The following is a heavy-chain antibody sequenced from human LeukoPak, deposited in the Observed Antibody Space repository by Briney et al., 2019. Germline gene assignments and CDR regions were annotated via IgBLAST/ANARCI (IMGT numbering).Heavy chain of an antibody. CDR3: ARGGAGGSWFDF. Sequence: RSGGSLRLSCAASGFTFSTYAMQWVRQAPAKRREWVSYIGSSGGHTHYADSVKGRFTISRDNAKTSLYLHMNSLRDEDTAVYFCARGGAGGSWFDFWGQGTLVTVSS. CDR1: GFTFSTYA. CDR2: IGSSGGHT. J-gene: IGHJ4*02. D-gene: IGHD6-19*01. V-gene: IGHV3-48*02.